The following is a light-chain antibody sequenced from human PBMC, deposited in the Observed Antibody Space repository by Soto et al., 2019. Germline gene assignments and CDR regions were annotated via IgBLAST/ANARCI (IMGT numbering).Light chain of an antibody. Sequence: EIVLTQSPATLSLSPGERATLSCRASQSVSSYLAWYQQKPGQAPRLLIYDASNRATGIPARFSGSGSGTDFTLTISSLEPEDFAVYYCQHRGNRPGFTFGPGTQVDIK. CDR1: QSVSSY. CDR2: DAS. V-gene: IGKV3-11*01. J-gene: IGKJ3*01. CDR3: QHRGNRPGFT.